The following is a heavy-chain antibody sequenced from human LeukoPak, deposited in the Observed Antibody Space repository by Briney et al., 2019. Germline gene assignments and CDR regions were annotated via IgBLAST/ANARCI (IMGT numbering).Heavy chain of an antibody. CDR3: ARPANRWAFDI. V-gene: IGHV4-34*01. CDR2: IYYSGST. D-gene: IGHD1-14*01. CDR1: GGSFSGYY. Sequence: SETLSLTCAVYGGSFSGYYWSWIRQPPGKGLEWIGSIYYSGSTYYNPSLKSRVTISVDTSKNQFSLKLSSVTAADTAVYYCARPANRWAFDIWGQGTMVTVSS. J-gene: IGHJ3*02.